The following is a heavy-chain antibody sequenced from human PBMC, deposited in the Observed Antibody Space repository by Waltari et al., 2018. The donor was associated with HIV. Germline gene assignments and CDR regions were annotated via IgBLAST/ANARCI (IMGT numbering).Heavy chain of an antibody. Sequence: QVQLQESGPGLVKPSQTLSLTCTVSCGSISSGGYYWSWIRQHPGKGLEWIGYIYYSGSTYYNPSLKSRVTISVDTSKNQFSLKLSSVTAADTAAYYCAREKSTIVGFDYWGQGTLVTVSS. CDR3: AREKSTIVGFDY. J-gene: IGHJ4*02. CDR2: IYYSGST. V-gene: IGHV4-31*03. D-gene: IGHD1-26*01. CDR1: CGSISSGGYY.